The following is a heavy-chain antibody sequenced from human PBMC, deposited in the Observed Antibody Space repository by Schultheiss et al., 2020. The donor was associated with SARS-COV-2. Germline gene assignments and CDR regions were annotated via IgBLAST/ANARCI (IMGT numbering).Heavy chain of an antibody. J-gene: IGHJ4*02. CDR1: GFTVSSNY. CDR3: AKDATEYNWNYVPDY. CDR2: IYSGGST. Sequence: GGSLRLSCAASGFTVSSNYMSWVRQAPGKGLEWVSVIYSGGSTYYADSVKGRFTISRDNSKNTLYLQMNSLRAEDTAVYYCAKDATEYNWNYVPDYWGQGTLVTVSS. D-gene: IGHD1-7*01. V-gene: IGHV3-53*01.